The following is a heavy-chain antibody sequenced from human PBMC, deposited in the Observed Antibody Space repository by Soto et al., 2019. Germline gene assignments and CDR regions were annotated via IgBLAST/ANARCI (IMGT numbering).Heavy chain of an antibody. V-gene: IGHV3-11*01. CDR1: GFTFSDYY. J-gene: IGHJ4*02. CDR3: AREHCSGGSCFPGY. CDR2: ISSSGSSV. Sequence: GSLRLSCAASGFTFSDYYMTWIRQAPGRGLEWVSFISSSGSSVYYADSVKGRFTISRDNAKNSLYLQMDSLRAEDTAVYYCAREHCSGGSCFPGYWGQGTLVTVSS. D-gene: IGHD2-15*01.